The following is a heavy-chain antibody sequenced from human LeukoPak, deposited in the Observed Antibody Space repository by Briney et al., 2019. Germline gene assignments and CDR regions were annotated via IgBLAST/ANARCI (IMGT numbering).Heavy chain of an antibody. D-gene: IGHD6-13*01. J-gene: IGHJ4*02. CDR3: SRGARTAAGTFYFDY. CDR2: IYTSGST. CDR1: GGSIRSYY. V-gene: IGHV4-4*07. Sequence: SETLSLTCSVSGGSIRSYYWNWIRQPAGKGLEWIGRIYTSGSTNYNPSLKSRVTMSVDTSKNQFSLKLSSVTAADTAVYYCSRGARTAAGTFYFDYWGQGALVTVSS.